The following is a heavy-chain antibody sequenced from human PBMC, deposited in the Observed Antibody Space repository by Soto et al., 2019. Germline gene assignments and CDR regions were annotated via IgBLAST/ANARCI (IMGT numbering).Heavy chain of an antibody. D-gene: IGHD3-16*01. CDR2: IYYSGST. CDR3: ARQGGRRSPYYYYGMDV. CDR1: GGSISSSSYY. V-gene: IGHV4-39*01. Sequence: SETLSLTCTVSGGSISSSSYYWGWIRQPPGKGLEWIGSIYYSGSTYYNPSLKSRVTISVDTSKNQFSLKLSSVTAADTAVYYCARQGGRRSPYYYYGMDVWGQGTTVTFSS. J-gene: IGHJ6*02.